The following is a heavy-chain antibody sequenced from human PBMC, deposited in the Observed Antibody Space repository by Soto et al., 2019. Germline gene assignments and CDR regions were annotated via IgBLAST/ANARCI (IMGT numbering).Heavy chain of an antibody. D-gene: IGHD2-15*01. CDR1: GFTFSSYG. J-gene: IGHJ5*02. Sequence: GGSLRLSCAASGFTFSSYGMHWVRQAPDKGLEWVAVISYDGSNKYYADSVKGRFTISRDNSKNTLYLQMNSLRAEDTAVYYCARRVVAVATLNWFDPWGQGTLVTVSS. CDR2: ISYDGSNK. V-gene: IGHV3-30*03. CDR3: ARRVVAVATLNWFDP.